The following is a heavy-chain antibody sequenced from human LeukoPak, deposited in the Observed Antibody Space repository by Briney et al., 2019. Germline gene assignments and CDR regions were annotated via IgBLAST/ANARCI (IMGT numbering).Heavy chain of an antibody. CDR1: GGTFSSYV. CDR3: ARAEDQGRYFDWLPGFDP. V-gene: IGHV1-69*13. Sequence: SVKVSCKASGGTFSSYVINWVRQAPGQGLERMGGILPIFGTSIYSQQFQGRVTITADESTNTAYMELNRLRSDDTATYYCARAEDQGRYFDWLPGFDPWGQGTLVTVSS. J-gene: IGHJ5*02. CDR2: ILPIFGTS. D-gene: IGHD3-9*01.